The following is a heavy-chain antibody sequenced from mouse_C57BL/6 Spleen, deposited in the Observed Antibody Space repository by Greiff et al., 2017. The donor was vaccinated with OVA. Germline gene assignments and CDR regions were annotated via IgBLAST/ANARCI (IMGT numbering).Heavy chain of an antibody. Sequence: EVQLQESGGGLVKPGGSLKLSCAASGFTFSDYGMHWVRQAPEKGLEWVAYISSGSSTIYYADTVKGRFTISRDNAKNTLFLQMTSLRSEDTAMYYCARSYSNPYWYFDVWGTGTTVTVSS. V-gene: IGHV5-17*01. CDR3: ARSYSNPYWYFDV. CDR1: GFTFSDYG. J-gene: IGHJ1*03. CDR2: ISSGSSTI. D-gene: IGHD2-5*01.